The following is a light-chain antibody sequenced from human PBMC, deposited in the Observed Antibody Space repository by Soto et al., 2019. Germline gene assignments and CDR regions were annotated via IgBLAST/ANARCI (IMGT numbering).Light chain of an antibody. V-gene: IGKV3-20*01. CDR3: HHYGSSPYT. CDR2: SAS. Sequence: EIVLTQSPGTLSLTPGERATFSCRASQSISSSYLAWYQQKPGQAPRLLIYSASSRATGIPDRFSAGGSGTAFTLTISRLEPEDFAVYLCHHYGSSPYTFGQGTKLEIK. CDR1: QSISSSY. J-gene: IGKJ2*01.